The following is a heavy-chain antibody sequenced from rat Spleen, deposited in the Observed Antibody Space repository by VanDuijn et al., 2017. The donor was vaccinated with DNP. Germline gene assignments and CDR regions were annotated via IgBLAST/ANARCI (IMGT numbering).Heavy chain of an antibody. J-gene: IGHJ1*01. CDR1: GFSFRDYD. D-gene: IGHD1-11*01. CDR3: GTPTAPGLYWSFDF. V-gene: IGHV5-7*01. Sequence: EVQLVESGGGLVQPGRSLKLSCVASGFSFRDYDMAWVRQAPSKGLEWVATISYDGSTTYYRDSVKGRFTISRDNAKSTLYLQLDSLRSEDTATYYCGTPTAPGLYWSFDFWGPGTMVTVSS. CDR2: ISYDGSTT.